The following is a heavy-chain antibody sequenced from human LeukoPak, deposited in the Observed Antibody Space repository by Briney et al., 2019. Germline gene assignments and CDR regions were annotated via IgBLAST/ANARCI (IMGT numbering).Heavy chain of an antibody. CDR1: GYTFTGYY. V-gene: IGHV1-69*02. CDR3: AKTEEEYYDILTGYYLGY. J-gene: IGHJ4*02. Sequence: ASVKVSCKASGYTFTGYYMHWVRQAPGQGLEWMGRIIPILGIANYAQKFQGRVTITADKSTSTAYMELSSLRSEDTAVYYCAKTEEEYYDILTGYYLGYWGQGTLVTVSS. D-gene: IGHD3-9*01. CDR2: IIPILGIA.